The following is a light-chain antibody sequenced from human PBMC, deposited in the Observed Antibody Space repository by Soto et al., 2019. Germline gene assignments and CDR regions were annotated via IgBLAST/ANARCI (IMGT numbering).Light chain of an antibody. CDR1: GSDVGGYNY. CDR2: DVR. J-gene: IGLJ1*01. CDR3: SSYSSSSTL. V-gene: IGLV2-14*01. Sequence: QSVLTQPASVSGSHRQSITISCTGTGSDVGGYNYVSWYQQHPGKAPKLMIYDVRNRPSGVSNRFSGSKSGNTASLTISGLQAEDEADYYCSSYSSSSTLFGTGTKVTVL.